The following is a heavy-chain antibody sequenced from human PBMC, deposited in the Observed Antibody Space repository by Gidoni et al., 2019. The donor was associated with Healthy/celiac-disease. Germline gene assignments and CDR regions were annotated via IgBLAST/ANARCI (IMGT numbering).Heavy chain of an antibody. CDR3: ATATYCSSTSCSTFGAFDI. CDR2: SIPICGTA. D-gene: IGHD2-2*02. J-gene: IGHJ3*02. V-gene: IGHV1-69*01. Sequence: QVQLVQSGAEVKKPGSSVRVSCKASGGTFSSYAISWVRQAPGQGLEWLGGSIPICGTANYAQKFQGRVTITADESTITAYMELSSLRSEDTAVYYCATATYCSSTSCSTFGAFDIWGQGTMVTVSS. CDR1: GGTFSSYA.